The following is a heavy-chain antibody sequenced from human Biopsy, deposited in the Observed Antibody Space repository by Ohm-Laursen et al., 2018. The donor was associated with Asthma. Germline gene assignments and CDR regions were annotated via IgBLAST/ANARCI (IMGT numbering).Heavy chain of an antibody. CDR2: ISYDGSNK. CDR3: ARDMSRDGWYFDY. Sequence: RSLRLSCAASGFTFSSYSMNWVRQAPGKGLEWVAVISYDGSNKYYADSVKGRFTISRDNSKNTLYLQMNSLRGDDTAVYYCARDMSRDGWYFDYWGQGTLVTVSS. J-gene: IGHJ4*02. V-gene: IGHV3-30*03. CDR1: GFTFSSYS. D-gene: IGHD5-24*01.